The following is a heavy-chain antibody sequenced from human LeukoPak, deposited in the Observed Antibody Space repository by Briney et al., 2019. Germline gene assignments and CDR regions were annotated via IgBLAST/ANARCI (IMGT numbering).Heavy chain of an antibody. CDR2: VYPGNSDT. CDR1: GCYFISYC. Sequence: GESLQISCWASGCYFISYCFGWVRHMPGRGVVWLGIVYPGNSDTTYSPSFQGQVTISADKSISTAYLQRRSLKASDTAMYYCARRSDNWFDPWDQGTLVTVSS. D-gene: IGHD3-10*01. V-gene: IGHV5-51*01. J-gene: IGHJ5*02. CDR3: ARRSDNWFDP.